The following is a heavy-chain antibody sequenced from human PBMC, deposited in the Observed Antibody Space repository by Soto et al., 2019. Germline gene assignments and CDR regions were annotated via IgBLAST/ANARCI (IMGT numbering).Heavy chain of an antibody. CDR2: INAGNGNT. Sequence: ASVKVSCKASGYTFTSYAMHWVRQAPGQRLEWMGWINAGNGNTKYSQKFQGRVTITRDTSASTAYMELSSLRSEDTAVYYCARGPALYSYYDRPNWFDPWGQGSLVIVSS. CDR3: ARGPALYSYYDRPNWFDP. J-gene: IGHJ5*02. V-gene: IGHV1-3*01. CDR1: GYTFTSYA. D-gene: IGHD3-3*01.